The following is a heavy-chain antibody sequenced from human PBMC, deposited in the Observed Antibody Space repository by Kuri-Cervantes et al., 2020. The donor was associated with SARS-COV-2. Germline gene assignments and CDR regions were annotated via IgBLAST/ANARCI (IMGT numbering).Heavy chain of an antibody. CDR3: AKDRVYCSGGSCPLYY. Sequence: GESLKISCAASGFTFSDFAMHWVRQAPGKGLEWVAVVSYNGTTKHYADSVKGRFTISRDNSKNTLYLQMNSLRAEDTAVYYCAKDRVYCSGGSCPLYYWGQGTLVTVSS. D-gene: IGHD2-15*01. CDR2: VSYNGTTK. CDR1: GFTFSDFA. J-gene: IGHJ4*02. V-gene: IGHV3-30-3*01.